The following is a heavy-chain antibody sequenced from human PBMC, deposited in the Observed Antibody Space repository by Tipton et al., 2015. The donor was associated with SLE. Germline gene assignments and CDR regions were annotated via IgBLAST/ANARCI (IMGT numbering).Heavy chain of an antibody. CDR3: ARGPALYYGLDV. Sequence: TLSLTCTVSGDSISSYYLTWIRQPPGRRLEWIAYMFDTGSTKYNPSLQSRVTISLDTSKNQFSLNLRSVTAADTAVYYCARGPALYYGLDVWGQVTTVTVPS. V-gene: IGHV4-59*01. J-gene: IGHJ6*02. CDR1: GDSISSYY. D-gene: IGHD6-25*01. CDR2: MFDTGST.